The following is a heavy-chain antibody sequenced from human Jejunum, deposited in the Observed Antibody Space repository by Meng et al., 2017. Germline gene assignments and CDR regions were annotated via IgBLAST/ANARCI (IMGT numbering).Heavy chain of an antibody. CDR1: GVSISSNHW. CDR3: SNYVWGSPPTGVLS. D-gene: IGHD3-16*01. CDR2: MYHGGST. Sequence: QLQRSAPGLLKPSGTLSPTCAVSGVSISSNHWWSWVRQPPGKGLEWIGEMYHGGSTNYNPSLKSRVNISVDKSKNQFSLKLTSVTAADTGVYYCSNYVWGSPPTGVLSWGQGTLVTVSS. J-gene: IGHJ5*02. V-gene: IGHV4-4*02.